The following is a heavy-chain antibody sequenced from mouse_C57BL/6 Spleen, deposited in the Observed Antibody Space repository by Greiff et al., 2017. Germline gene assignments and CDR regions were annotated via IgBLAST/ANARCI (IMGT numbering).Heavy chain of an antibody. Sequence: QVQLKESGAELVRPGASVKLSCKASGYTFTDYYINWVKQRPGQGLEWIARIYPGSGNTNYNEKFKGKATLTAEKSSSTTYMQLSSLTSEDSAVYVYSRSPGSSYLDYWGQGTTLTVSS. D-gene: IGHD1-1*01. V-gene: IGHV1-76*01. CDR2: IYPGSGNT. J-gene: IGHJ2*01. CDR3: SRSPGSSYLDY. CDR1: GYTFTDYY.